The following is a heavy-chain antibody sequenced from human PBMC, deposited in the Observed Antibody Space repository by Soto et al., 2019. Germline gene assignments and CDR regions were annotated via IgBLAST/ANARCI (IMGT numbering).Heavy chain of an antibody. Sequence: VASLRFSCAASGFTFGRDGMSWVRQAPGKGLGWVSLITDNGGSTYNADSVKGRFTISRDNAKNSVYLQMNSLRAEDTAVYYCVRDGSTGWHFDSWGQGTLVTVSS. CDR1: GFTFGRDG. J-gene: IGHJ4*02. V-gene: IGHV3-23*01. CDR3: VRDGSTGWHFDS. D-gene: IGHD6-19*01. CDR2: ITDNGGST.